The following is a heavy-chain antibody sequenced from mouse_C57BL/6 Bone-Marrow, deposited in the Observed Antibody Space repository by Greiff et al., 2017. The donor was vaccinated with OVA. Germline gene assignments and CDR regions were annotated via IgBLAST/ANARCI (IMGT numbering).Heavy chain of an antibody. CDR1: GYAFSSSW. CDR3: ARYDPFDY. V-gene: IGHV1-82*01. J-gene: IGHJ2*01. Sequence: VKVVESGPELVKPGASVKISCKASGYAFSSSWMNWVKQRPGKGLEWIGRIYPGDGDTNYNGKFKGKATLTADKSSSTAYMQLSSLTSEDSAVYFCARYDPFDYWGQGTTLTVSS. CDR2: IYPGDGDT. D-gene: IGHD2-3*01.